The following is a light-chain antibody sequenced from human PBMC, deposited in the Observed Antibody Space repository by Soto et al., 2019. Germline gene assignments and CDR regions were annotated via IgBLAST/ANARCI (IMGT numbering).Light chain of an antibody. CDR1: QSVSTF. J-gene: IGKJ5*01. V-gene: IGKV3-11*01. Sequence: EIGLTQAAATLSLSPGERPTLSCRASQSVSTFLAWYQQKPGQAPRLLIYDASNRATGVPARFSGSGSATDFTLTISSLEPEDFAVYYCQQRSKWIPFGQGTRLEI. CDR3: QQRSKWIP. CDR2: DAS.